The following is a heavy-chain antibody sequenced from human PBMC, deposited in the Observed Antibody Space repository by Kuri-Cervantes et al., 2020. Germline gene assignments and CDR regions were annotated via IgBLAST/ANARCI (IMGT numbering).Heavy chain of an antibody. CDR2: ISYDGSNK. CDR3: AREKCSGGSCYSGAFDI. Sequence: SCKASGHTFRNYFMHWVRQAPGKGLEWVAVISYDGSNKYYADSVKGRFTISRDNSKNTLYLQMNSLRAEDTAVYYCAREKCSGGSCYSGAFDIWGQGTMVTVSS. J-gene: IGHJ3*02. CDR1: GHTFRNYF. V-gene: IGHV3-30*01. D-gene: IGHD2-15*01.